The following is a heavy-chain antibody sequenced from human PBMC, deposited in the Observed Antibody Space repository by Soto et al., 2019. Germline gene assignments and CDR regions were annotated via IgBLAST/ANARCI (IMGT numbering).Heavy chain of an antibody. Sequence: GGSLRLSCAASGFTFSSFGMHWVRHAPGKGLEWVALISYDGSNKYYADSVKGRFTISRDTSKNTLYLQMSSLRAEDTAVYYCAKDKLSSTDAFDSWGQGTMVTVSS. CDR1: GFTFSSFG. J-gene: IGHJ3*02. CDR3: AKDKLSSTDAFDS. CDR2: ISYDGSNK. V-gene: IGHV3-30*18.